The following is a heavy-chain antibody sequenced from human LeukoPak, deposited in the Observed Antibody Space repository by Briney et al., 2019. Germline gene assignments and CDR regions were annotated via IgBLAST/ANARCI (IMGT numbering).Heavy chain of an antibody. J-gene: IGHJ3*02. CDR3: ARHSMLTSTYFGVSDI. CDR2: IFTGGFI. Sequence: SETLSLTCSVSGDSISRYYWNWIRQPAGRGLEWIGRIFTGGFINYNPSLSSRVTVSLDTSKNQLSLKLTTVTAADTAVYYCARHSMLTSTYFGVSDIWGQGTTVTVSS. CDR1: GDSISRYY. V-gene: IGHV4-4*07. D-gene: IGHD2-2*01.